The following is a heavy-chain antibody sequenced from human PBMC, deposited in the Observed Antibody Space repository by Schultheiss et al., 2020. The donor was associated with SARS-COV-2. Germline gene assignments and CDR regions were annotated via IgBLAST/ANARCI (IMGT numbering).Heavy chain of an antibody. V-gene: IGHV4-59*12. D-gene: IGHD6-6*01. J-gene: IGHJ4*02. CDR1: GGSISSYY. CDR2: IYYSGST. CDR3: ARERSSIAARRFDY. Sequence: SQTLSLTCTVSGGSISSYYWSWIRQSPGKGLEWIGYIYYSGSTNYNPPLKSRVTISVDTSKNQFSLKLSSVTAADTAVYYCARERSSIAARRFDYWGQGTLVTVSS.